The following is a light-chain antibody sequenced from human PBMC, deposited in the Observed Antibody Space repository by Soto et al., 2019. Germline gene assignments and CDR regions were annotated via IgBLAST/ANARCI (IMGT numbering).Light chain of an antibody. V-gene: IGLV2-14*03. J-gene: IGLJ2*01. Sequence: QSVLTQPASVSGSHGQSITISCTGTSSDVGGYDYVSWYQQHPGKAPKLMIYDVSNRPSGVSNRFSGSKSGNTASLTISGLQAEDEADYYCSSYTSSNTLVVFGGGTQLTVL. CDR2: DVS. CDR3: SSYTSSNTLVV. CDR1: SSDVGGYDY.